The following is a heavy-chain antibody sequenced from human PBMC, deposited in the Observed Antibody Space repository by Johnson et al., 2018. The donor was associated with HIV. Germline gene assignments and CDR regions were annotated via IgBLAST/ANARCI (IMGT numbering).Heavy chain of an antibody. J-gene: IGHJ3*02. CDR1: GFKFSDYH. CDR2: ISSGGRTI. D-gene: IGHD4-17*01. Sequence: QMQLVESGGGLVKPGGSLRLSCAASGFKFSDYHMSWIRQAPGKGLEWVSYISSGGRTIYYADSVKGRFTISRDNAKNSLYLQMNSLRVEDTAVYYCARVLGDYAYHIWGQGTMVTVSS. V-gene: IGHV3-11*04. CDR3: ARVLGDYAYHI.